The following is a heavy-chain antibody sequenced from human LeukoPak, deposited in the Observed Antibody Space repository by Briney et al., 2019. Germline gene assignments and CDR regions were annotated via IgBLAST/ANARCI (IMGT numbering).Heavy chain of an antibody. CDR2: IIPIFGTA. CDR3: ARLGYGDYQSYFDY. D-gene: IGHD4-17*01. CDR1: GGTFSSYA. Sequence: ASVKVSCKASGGTFSSYAINWVRQAPGQGLEWMGGIIPIFGTANYAQKFQGRVTITADESTSTAYMELSSLRSEDTAVYYCARLGYGDYQSYFDYWGQGTLVTVSS. J-gene: IGHJ4*02. V-gene: IGHV1-69*13.